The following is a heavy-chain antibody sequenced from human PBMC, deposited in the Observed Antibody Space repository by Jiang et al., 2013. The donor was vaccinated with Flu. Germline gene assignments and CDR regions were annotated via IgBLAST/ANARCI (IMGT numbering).Heavy chain of an antibody. D-gene: IGHD2-2*01. Sequence: LKPSETLSLTCTVYGGSFSNYFWSWIRQPPGKGLEWIGEINYSGGTNYNPSLKSRVTISVDTSKNQFSLKLSSVTAADTAVYYCARDRRPYCSSTSCYDPNWFDPWGQGTLVTVSS. CDR3: ARDRRPYCSSTSCYDPNWFDP. CDR1: GGSFSNYF. J-gene: IGHJ5*02. V-gene: IGHV4-34*01. CDR2: INYSGGT.